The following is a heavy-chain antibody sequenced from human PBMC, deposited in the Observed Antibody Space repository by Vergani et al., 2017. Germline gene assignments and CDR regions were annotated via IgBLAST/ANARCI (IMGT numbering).Heavy chain of an antibody. CDR2: IYYSGST. D-gene: IGHD3-22*01. J-gene: IGHJ4*02. CDR3: ARGSRTGSGYYAFDY. Sequence: QVQLQQWGAGLLKPSETLSLTCAVYGGSISSGGYYWSWIRQHPGKGLEWIGYIYYSGSTYYNPSLKSLVTISVDTSKNQFSLKLSSVTAADTAVYYCARGSRTGSGYYAFDYWGQGTLVTVSS. V-gene: IGHV4-31*01. CDR1: GGSISSGGYY.